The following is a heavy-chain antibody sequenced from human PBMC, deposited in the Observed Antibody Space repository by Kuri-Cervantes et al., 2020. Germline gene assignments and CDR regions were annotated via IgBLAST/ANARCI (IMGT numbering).Heavy chain of an antibody. V-gene: IGHV1-3*01. CDR1: GYTFTSYA. J-gene: IGHJ6*02. Sequence: ASVKVSCKASGYTFTSYAMHWVRQAPGQRLEWMGWINAGNGNTKYSQKFQGRVTMTEDTSTDTAYMELSSLRSEDTAVYYCATCTVRGVPGYYYYGMGVWGQGTTVTVSS. CDR2: INAGNGNT. D-gene: IGHD3-10*01. CDR3: ATCTVRGVPGYYYYGMGV.